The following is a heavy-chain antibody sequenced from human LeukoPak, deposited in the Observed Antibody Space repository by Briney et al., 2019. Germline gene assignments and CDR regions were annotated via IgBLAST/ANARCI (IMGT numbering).Heavy chain of an antibody. Sequence: SETLSLTCAVYGGSFSGYYWSWIRQPPGKRLEWIGEINHSGSTNYNPSLKSRVTISVDTSKNQFSLKLSSVTAADTAVYYCARERASAGPFDYWGQGTLVTVSS. J-gene: IGHJ4*02. V-gene: IGHV4-34*01. CDR3: ARERASAGPFDY. CDR1: GGSFSGYY. CDR2: INHSGST. D-gene: IGHD6-13*01.